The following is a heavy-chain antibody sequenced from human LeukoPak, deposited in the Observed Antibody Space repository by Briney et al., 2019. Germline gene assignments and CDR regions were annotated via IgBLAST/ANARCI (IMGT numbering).Heavy chain of an antibody. J-gene: IGHJ5*02. CDR1: GFTFSSYE. D-gene: IGHD6-13*01. V-gene: IGHV3-48*03. CDR3: AKSYSSSWVNWFDP. Sequence: GGSLRLSCAASGFTFSSYEMNWVRQAPGKGLEWVSYISSSGSTIYYADSVKGRFTISRDNSKNTLYLQMNSLRAEDTAVYYCAKSYSSSWVNWFDPWGQGTLVTVSS. CDR2: ISSSGSTI.